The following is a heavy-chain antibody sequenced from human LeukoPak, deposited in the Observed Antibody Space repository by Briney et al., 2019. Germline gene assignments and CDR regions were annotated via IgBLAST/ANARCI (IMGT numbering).Heavy chain of an antibody. CDR3: AKVTNWNDLEGIDY. J-gene: IGHJ4*02. CDR1: GFTFSSYA. V-gene: IGHV3-30*04. CDR2: MSDDGNNK. D-gene: IGHD4-17*01. Sequence: SGGSLRLSCAASGFTFSSYAMHWVRQAPGKGLEWVAVMSDDGNNKYYADFVKGRFTISRDNFKNTLYLQMNSLRTEDTAVYYCAKVTNWNDLEGIDYWGQGSLVTVPS.